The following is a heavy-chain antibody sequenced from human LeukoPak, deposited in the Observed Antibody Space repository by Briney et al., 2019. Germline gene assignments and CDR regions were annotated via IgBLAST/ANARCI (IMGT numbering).Heavy chain of an antibody. CDR3: ASIVPAARASYYYYYMDV. CDR1: GGSFSGYY. CDR2: IYYSGST. V-gene: IGHV4-30-4*08. D-gene: IGHD2-2*01. Sequence: SETLSLTCAVSGGSFSGYYWSWIRQAPGKGLEWIGYIYYSGSTYYNPSLKSRVTISVDTSKNQFSLKLSSVTAADTAVYYCASIVPAARASYYYYYMDVWGKGTTVTVSS. J-gene: IGHJ6*03.